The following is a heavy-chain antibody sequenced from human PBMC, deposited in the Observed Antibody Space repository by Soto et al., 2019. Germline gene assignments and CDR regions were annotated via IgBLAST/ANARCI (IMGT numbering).Heavy chain of an antibody. CDR1: RDTFTSYG. Sequence: GASVKVSCKASRDTFTSYGSSWVRRAPGQGLEWMGWISAYNGNTNYAQKLQGRVTMTTDTSTSTAYMELRSLRSDDTAVYYCARDLAGYCTNGVCYPFDYWGQGTLVTVSS. J-gene: IGHJ4*02. CDR3: ARDLAGYCTNGVCYPFDY. CDR2: ISAYNGNT. V-gene: IGHV1-18*04. D-gene: IGHD2-8*01.